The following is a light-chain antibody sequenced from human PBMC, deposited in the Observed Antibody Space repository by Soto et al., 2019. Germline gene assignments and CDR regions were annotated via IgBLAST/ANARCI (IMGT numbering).Light chain of an antibody. Sequence: QSALTQPHSASGSPGQSVTIYCTGTSSDVGGYNYVSWYQQHPGKAPKLMIYEVSKRPSGVPDRFSGSKSGNTASLTVSGLQAEDEADYYCSSYAGSNNYVFGTGTKLTVL. V-gene: IGLV2-8*01. CDR2: EVS. CDR3: SSYAGSNNYV. J-gene: IGLJ1*01. CDR1: SSDVGGYNY.